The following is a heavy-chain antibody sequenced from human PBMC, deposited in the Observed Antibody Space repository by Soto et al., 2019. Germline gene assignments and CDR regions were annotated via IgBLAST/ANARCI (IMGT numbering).Heavy chain of an antibody. D-gene: IGHD4-17*01. CDR1: GYTFSSYG. CDR3: ARDYGNYGGTPLTTIFDY. CDR2: ISAYNGNT. Sequence: ASVKVSCKASGYTFSSYGISWVRQAPGQGLEWMGWISAYNGNTNYAQKLQGRVTMTTDTSTSTAYMELRSLRSDDTAVYYCARDYGNYGGTPLTTIFDYWGQGTLVTVSS. J-gene: IGHJ4*02. V-gene: IGHV1-18*04.